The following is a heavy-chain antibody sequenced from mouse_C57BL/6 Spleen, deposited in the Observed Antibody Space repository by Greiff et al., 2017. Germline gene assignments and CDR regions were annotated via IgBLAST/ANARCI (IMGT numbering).Heavy chain of an antibody. D-gene: IGHD1-1*01. CDR1: GYTFTSYW. CDR2: IDPSDSYT. J-gene: IGHJ2*01. CDR3: ARCTAVVD. Sequence: QVQLQQPGAELVKPGASVKLSCKASGYTFTSYWMQWVKQRPGQGLEWIGEIDPSDSYTNYNQKFKGKATLTVDTSSSTAYMQLSSLTSEDSAVYYCARCTAVVDWGQSTTLTVSS. V-gene: IGHV1-50*01.